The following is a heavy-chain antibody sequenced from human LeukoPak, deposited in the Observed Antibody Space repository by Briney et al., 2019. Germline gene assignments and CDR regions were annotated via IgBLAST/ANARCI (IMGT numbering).Heavy chain of an antibody. V-gene: IGHV1-2*02. CDR2: INPNSGGT. Sequence: ASVKVSCKASGYTFTGYYMHWVRQAPGQGLEWMGWINPNSGGTNYAQKFQGRVTMTRDTSISTAYMGLSRLRSDDTAVYYCARAPYLIAALDYWGQGTLVTVSS. CDR3: ARAPYLIAALDY. D-gene: IGHD6-13*01. J-gene: IGHJ4*02. CDR1: GYTFTGYY.